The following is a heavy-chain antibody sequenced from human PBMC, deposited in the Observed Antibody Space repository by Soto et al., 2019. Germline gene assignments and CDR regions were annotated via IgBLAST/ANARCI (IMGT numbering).Heavy chain of an antibody. Sequence: GGSLRLSCAASGFTFSSHGMHWVRQAPGKGLEWVAVISYDGSNKYYTDSVKGRFTISRDNSKNTMYLQMNSLRAEDTAVYYCAKGVNRRQVVFHGMDVWGQGTTVTVSS. CDR1: GFTFSSHG. D-gene: IGHD6-13*01. CDR3: AKGVNRRQVVFHGMDV. CDR2: ISYDGSNK. V-gene: IGHV3-30*18. J-gene: IGHJ6*02.